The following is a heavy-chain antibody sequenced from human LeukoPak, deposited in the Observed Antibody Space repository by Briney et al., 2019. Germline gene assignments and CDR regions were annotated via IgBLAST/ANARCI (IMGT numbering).Heavy chain of an antibody. V-gene: IGHV4-59*12. CDR3: ARGRVYDFWSGYQMGFAFDI. J-gene: IGHJ3*02. CDR1: GGSISSYY. D-gene: IGHD3-3*01. CDR2: IYYSGST. Sequence: PSETLSLTCTVSGGSISSYYWSWIRQPPGKGLEWIGYIYYSGSTNYNPSLKSRVTISVDTSKNQFSLKLSSVTAADTAVYYCARGRVYDFWSGYQMGFAFDIWGQGAMVTVSS.